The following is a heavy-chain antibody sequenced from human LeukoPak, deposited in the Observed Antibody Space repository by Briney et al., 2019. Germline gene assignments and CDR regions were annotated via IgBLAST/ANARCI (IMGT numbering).Heavy chain of an antibody. V-gene: IGHV3-21*03. Sequence: GGSLRLSCAASGFTFSSYSLNWVRQAPGKGLEWVSSISSSSSLYYADSVKGRFTISRDNAKNSLNLQMNSLRAEDTAVYHCAREMRLDYDFWSGYYTTEGRSNWFDPWGQGTLVTVSS. CDR2: ISSSSSL. J-gene: IGHJ5*02. D-gene: IGHD3-3*01. CDR3: AREMRLDYDFWSGYYTTEGRSNWFDP. CDR1: GFTFSSYS.